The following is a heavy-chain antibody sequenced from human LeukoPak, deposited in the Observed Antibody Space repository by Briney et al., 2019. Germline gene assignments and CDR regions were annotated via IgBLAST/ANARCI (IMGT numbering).Heavy chain of an antibody. CDR1: GGSISSYY. V-gene: IGHV4-59*01. J-gene: IGHJ6*03. CDR3: ARTTMVRGTYYMDV. D-gene: IGHD3-10*01. CDR2: IYYSGYT. Sequence: PSETLSLTCTVAGGSISSYYWSWIRQPPGEGLGWIGCIYYSGYTNYKSSLKSRVTISVDTSKNQFSLKLSSVTAADTAVYYCARTTMVRGTYYMDVWGKGTTVTVSS.